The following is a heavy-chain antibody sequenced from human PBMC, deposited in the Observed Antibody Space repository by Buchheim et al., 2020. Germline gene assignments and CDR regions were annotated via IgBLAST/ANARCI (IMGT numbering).Heavy chain of an antibody. V-gene: IGHV4-4*02. CDR3: GDPPAAA. Sequence: VQLQESGPRLVKPSGTLSLTCAVSGDSISSSRWWTWVRQPPGKGLEWIGEIYHTGDTNYNASLGGRVPISIDKSRHQFSLGLTSVTDTDTAVYYCGDPPAAAWGQGTL. CDR2: IYHTGDT. CDR1: GDSISSSRW. D-gene: IGHD2-15*01. J-gene: IGHJ4*02.